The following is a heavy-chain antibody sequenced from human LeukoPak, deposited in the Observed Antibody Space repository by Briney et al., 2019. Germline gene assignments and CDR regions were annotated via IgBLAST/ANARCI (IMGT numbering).Heavy chain of an antibody. J-gene: IGHJ3*02. CDR1: GSTFSDYA. Sequence: GGSLRLSCAASGSTFSDYAMNWVRQAPGKGLFWVSTISGSGNSTYYADSVKGRFTISRDNSKKTLYLQMTSLRAEDTAVYYCAKAHGDWYLGAFQIWGQGTMVTVSS. D-gene: IGHD3-9*01. CDR3: AKAHGDWYLGAFQI. CDR2: ISGSGNST. V-gene: IGHV3-23*01.